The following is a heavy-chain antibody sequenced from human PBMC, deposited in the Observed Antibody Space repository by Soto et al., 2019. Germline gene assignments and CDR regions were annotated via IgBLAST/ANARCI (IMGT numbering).Heavy chain of an antibody. Sequence: SETLSLTCSVSGGSINIYYWSWIRHFPGKGLEWIGYINDNGNTNYNPSLRSRVTISRGTSKNQFSLKLSSVSAADTAIYYCAKYVAKGYYCDYWGQGTLVTVSS. D-gene: IGHD3-22*01. CDR1: GGSINIYY. CDR3: AKYVAKGYYCDY. V-gene: IGHV4-59*01. CDR2: INDNGNT. J-gene: IGHJ4*02.